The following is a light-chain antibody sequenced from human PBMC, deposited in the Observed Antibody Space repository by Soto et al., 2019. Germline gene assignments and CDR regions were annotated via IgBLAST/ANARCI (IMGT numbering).Light chain of an antibody. Sequence: DIQMTQSPSSLSASVGDRVTSTCRASQTINSYLNWYQQKPGKAPKLLIYAASTLQSGVPSRFSGSGSGTDFTLTISSLRPEDFATYYCQQSESTSWTFGQGTKVEVK. CDR1: QTINSY. J-gene: IGKJ1*01. V-gene: IGKV1-39*01. CDR2: AAS. CDR3: QQSESTSWT.